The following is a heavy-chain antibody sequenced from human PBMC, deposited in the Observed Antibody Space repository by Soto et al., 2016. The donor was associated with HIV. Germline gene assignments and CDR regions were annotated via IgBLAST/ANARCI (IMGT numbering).Heavy chain of an antibody. CDR1: GFTFSSYA. Sequence: EVQLLESGGGLVQPGGSLRLSCAASGFTFSSYAMSWVRQAPGKGLEWVSAISGSGGSTYYADSVKGRFTISRDNSKNTLYLQMNSLRAEDTAVYYCAKEYGQQKIILNWFDPWGQGTLVTVSS. J-gene: IGHJ5*02. D-gene: IGHD3-10*01. V-gene: IGHV3-23*01. CDR2: ISGSGGST. CDR3: AKEYGQQKIILNWFDP.